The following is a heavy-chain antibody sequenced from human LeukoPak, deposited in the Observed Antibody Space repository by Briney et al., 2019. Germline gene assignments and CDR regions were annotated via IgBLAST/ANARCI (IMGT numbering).Heavy chain of an antibody. V-gene: IGHV4-39*07. CDR2: IYYSGST. J-gene: IGHJ5*02. Sequence: PSETLSLTCTVSGGSISSSSYYWGWIRQPPGKGLEWIGSIYYSGSTYYNPSLKSRVTISVDTSKNQFSLKLSSVTAADTAVYYCARDRVEASGYSWFDPWGQGTLVTVSS. CDR1: GGSISSSSYY. CDR3: ARDRVEASGYSWFDP. D-gene: IGHD3-3*01.